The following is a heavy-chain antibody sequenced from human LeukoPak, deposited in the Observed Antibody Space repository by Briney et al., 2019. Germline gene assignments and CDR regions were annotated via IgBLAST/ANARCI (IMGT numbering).Heavy chain of an antibody. V-gene: IGHV1-2*02. J-gene: IGHJ4*02. D-gene: IGHD6-19*01. Sequence: ASVKLSCEASGYTFTDYYMHWVRQAPGQGLEWMGWINPGSGATKNAQKFQGRVTMTRDTSISTAYMDLSRLTSDDTAVYYCARDGGSGWNLDYWGQGTLVTVSS. CDR3: ARDGGSGWNLDY. CDR2: INPGSGAT. CDR1: GYTFTDYY.